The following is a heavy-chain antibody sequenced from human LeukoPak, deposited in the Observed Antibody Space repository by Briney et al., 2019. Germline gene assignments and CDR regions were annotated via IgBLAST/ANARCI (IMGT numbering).Heavy chain of an antibody. D-gene: IGHD3-22*01. V-gene: IGHV3-7*01. Sequence: GGSLRLSCAASGFTFSSYWMSWVRQAPGEGVEWVANIKQDGSEIYYVDSVKGRFTISRDNAKNSLYLQMSSLRAEDTAVYYCARDTYDSSGYYAHLDYWGQGTLVTVSS. J-gene: IGHJ4*02. CDR2: IKQDGSEI. CDR1: GFTFSSYW. CDR3: ARDTYDSSGYYAHLDY.